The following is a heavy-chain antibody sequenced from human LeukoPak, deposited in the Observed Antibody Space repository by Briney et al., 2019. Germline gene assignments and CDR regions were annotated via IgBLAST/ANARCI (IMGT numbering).Heavy chain of an antibody. CDR1: GFTFSSYD. V-gene: IGHV3-13*01. Sequence: PGGSLRLTCAASGFTFSSYDMHWVRQATGKGLEWVSAIGTAGNTYYPGSVKGRFTISRENAKNSLYLQMNSLTVGDTAVYYCVREDASGFDLWGRGTLVTVSS. CDR3: VREDASGFDL. D-gene: IGHD3-10*01. J-gene: IGHJ2*01. CDR2: IGTAGNT.